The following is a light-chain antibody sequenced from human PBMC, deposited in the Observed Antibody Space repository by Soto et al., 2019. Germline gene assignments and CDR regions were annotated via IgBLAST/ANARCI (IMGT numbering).Light chain of an antibody. J-gene: IGKJ2*01. CDR1: QSIGHF. CDR3: QQSYRTVT. CDR2: AAS. Sequence: DLPMTQSSSSLSASVGDRVTITCRASQSIGHFLNWYQQKPGKAPRLLIYAASRLQSGVPSRFSGSGSGTDFTLTISSLLPEDFATYYCQQSYRTVTFGQGTKLEIK. V-gene: IGKV1-39*01.